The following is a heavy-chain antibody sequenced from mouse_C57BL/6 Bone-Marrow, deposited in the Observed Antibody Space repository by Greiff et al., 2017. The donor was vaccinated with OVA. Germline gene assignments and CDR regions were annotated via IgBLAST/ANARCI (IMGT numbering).Heavy chain of an antibody. J-gene: IGHJ2*01. V-gene: IGHV1-81*01. Sequence: QVQLQQSGAELARPGASVKLSCKASGYTFTSYGISWVKQRTGQGLEWIGEIYPRRGNTYYNEKFKGKATLTADKSSSTAYMELRSLTSEDSAVYFCARQLTTVVDYWGQGTTLTVSS. CDR2: IYPRRGNT. CDR3: ARQLTTVVDY. CDR1: GYTFTSYG. D-gene: IGHD1-1*01.